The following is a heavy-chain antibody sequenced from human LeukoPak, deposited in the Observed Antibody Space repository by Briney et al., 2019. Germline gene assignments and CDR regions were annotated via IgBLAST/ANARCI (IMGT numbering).Heavy chain of an antibody. D-gene: IGHD3-10*01. V-gene: IGHV3-7*01. Sequence: PGGSLRLSCAASGFSFRNYWTSWCRKTPRKGLEWVGNIKEDGSEKYYLDSVKGRFTISRDNAENSLYLQMNSLRAEDTAVYYCARARGFFDYWGQGTLVTVTS. CDR2: IKEDGSEK. CDR1: GFSFRNYW. J-gene: IGHJ4*02. CDR3: ARARGFFDY.